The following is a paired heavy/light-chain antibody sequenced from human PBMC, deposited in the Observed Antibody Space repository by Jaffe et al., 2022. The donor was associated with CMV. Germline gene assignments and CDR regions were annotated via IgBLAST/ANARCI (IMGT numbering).Light chain of an antibody. CDR1: SSGVGAYNY. CDR2: DVS. Sequence: QSGLTQPASVSGSPGQSITISCTGISSGVGAYNYVSWYQQHPGRAPKLLIYDVSDRPSGVSSRFSGSKSGNTASLTISGLQAEDEADYYCSSYTSSGTRVFGGGTKVTVL. J-gene: IGLJ3*02. V-gene: IGLV2-14*03. CDR3: SSYTSSGTRV.
Heavy chain of an antibody. CDR3: AKEDPGVLVRGVILDY. V-gene: IGHV3-23*01. CDR1: GFTFSDYA. CDR2: ISGRGEIT. Sequence: EVELLESGGGLVQPGGSLRLSCAASGFTFSDYAMSWVRQAPGKGLQWVSAISGRGEITYYGDSVKGRFTLSRDNSKNTLYLQMNTLRAEDTAIYYCAKEDPGVLVRGVILDYWGQGTLVAVSS. J-gene: IGHJ4*02. D-gene: IGHD3-10*01.